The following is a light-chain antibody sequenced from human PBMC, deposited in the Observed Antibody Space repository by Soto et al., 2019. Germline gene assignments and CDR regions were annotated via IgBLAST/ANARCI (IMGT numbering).Light chain of an antibody. CDR3: QQYNNWPYT. J-gene: IGKJ2*01. V-gene: IGKV3-15*01. CDR2: GAS. Sequence: EIVMTQSPATLSVSPGERATLSCRASQIVSSNLAWYQQKPGQAPRLLIYGASTRATGIPARFSGSGSGTEFTLTISSLQSEYFAVYYCQQYNNWPYTFGQGTKLEIK. CDR1: QIVSSN.